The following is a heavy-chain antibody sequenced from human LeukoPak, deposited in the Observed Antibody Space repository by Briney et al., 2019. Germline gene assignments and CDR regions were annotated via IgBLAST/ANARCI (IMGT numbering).Heavy chain of an antibody. V-gene: IGHV3-23*01. CDR1: GFTFSDYA. Sequence: PGGSLRLSCTASGFTFSDYAMSWVRQAPGKGLEWVLGISGSGGSIRYADSVKGRFIISRDNSKNTLYLQMNSLRAEDTAVYYCAKGGDGYNYYFDYWGQETLVTVSS. CDR3: AKGGDGYNYYFDY. J-gene: IGHJ4*02. D-gene: IGHD5-24*01. CDR2: ISGSGGSI.